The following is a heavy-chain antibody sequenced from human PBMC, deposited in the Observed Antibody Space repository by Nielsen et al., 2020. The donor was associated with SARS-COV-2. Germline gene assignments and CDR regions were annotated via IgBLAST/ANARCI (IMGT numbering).Heavy chain of an antibody. CDR3: AKDGGYDSSGYYDDP. V-gene: IGHV3-30*18. CDR2: ISYDGSNK. D-gene: IGHD3-22*01. J-gene: IGHJ5*02. Sequence: GGFLRLSCAASGFTFSSYGMHWVRQAPGKGLEWVAVISYDGSNKYYADSVKGRFTISRDNSKNTLYLQMNSLRAEDTAVYYCAKDGGYDSSGYYDDPWGQGTLVTVSS. CDR1: GFTFSSYG.